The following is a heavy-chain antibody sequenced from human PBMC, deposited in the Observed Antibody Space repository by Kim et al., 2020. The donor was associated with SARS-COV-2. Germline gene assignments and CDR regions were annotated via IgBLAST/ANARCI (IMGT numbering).Heavy chain of an antibody. J-gene: IGHJ5*02. Sequence: ASVKVSCKVSGYTLTELSMHWVRQAPGKGLEWMGGFDPEDGEPIYAQKFQGRVTMTEDTSTDTAYMELSSLRSEDTAVYYCATGPGLRRLNWFDPWGQRTLVTLSS. CDR2: FDPEDGEP. D-gene: IGHD3-16*01. V-gene: IGHV1-24*01. CDR3: ATGPGLRRLNWFDP. CDR1: GYTLTELS.